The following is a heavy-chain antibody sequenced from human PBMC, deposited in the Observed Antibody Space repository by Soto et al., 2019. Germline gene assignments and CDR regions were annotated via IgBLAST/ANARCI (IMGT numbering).Heavy chain of an antibody. V-gene: IGHV1-69*01. D-gene: IGHD5-12*01. CDR1: GGTFSKYA. J-gene: IGHJ6*02. CDR2: IIPLFDAA. Sequence: QVQLVQSGAEVKKPGSSVKVSCKASGGTFSKYAFSWVRQAPGQGLEWMGGIIPLFDAADYAQRFQGRVRITADESTTTAYMELSSLRSDETAIYYCSRAGPRGTIIGIDSDNYGMDVWGQGNTVTVSS. CDR3: SRAGPRGTIIGIDSDNYGMDV.